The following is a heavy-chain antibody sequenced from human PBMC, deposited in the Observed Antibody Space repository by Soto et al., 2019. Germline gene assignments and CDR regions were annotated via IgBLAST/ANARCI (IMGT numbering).Heavy chain of an antibody. CDR1: GFTFSSYG. J-gene: IGHJ4*02. Sequence: PGGSMRLSCAASGFTFSSYGMHWVRQDPGKGLEWVAVISYDGSNKYYADSVKGRFTISRDNSKNTLYLQMNSLRAEDTAVYYCAKDVVGAAAGGVYDYWGQGTLVTVSS. CDR3: AKDVVGAAAGGVYDY. CDR2: ISYDGSNK. V-gene: IGHV3-30*18. D-gene: IGHD6-13*01.